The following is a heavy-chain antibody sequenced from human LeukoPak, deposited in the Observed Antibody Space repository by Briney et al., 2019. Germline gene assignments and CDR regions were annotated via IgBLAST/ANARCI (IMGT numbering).Heavy chain of an antibody. CDR1: GDSIITYY. V-gene: IGHV4-59*08. CDR2: MYYSGST. D-gene: IGHD5-12*01. CDR3: ARHSRGYDSEFGY. J-gene: IGHJ4*02. Sequence: SETLSLTCTVSGDSIITYYWSWIRQPPGKGLEWIGYMYYSGSTNYNPSLKSRVTTSVDKSRNQFSLTLSSVTAADTAVYYCARHSRGYDSEFGYWGQGTLVTVSS.